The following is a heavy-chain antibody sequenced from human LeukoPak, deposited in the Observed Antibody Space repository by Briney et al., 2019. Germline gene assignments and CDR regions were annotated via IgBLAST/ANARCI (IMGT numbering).Heavy chain of an antibody. CDR1: GGTFSSYA. CDR3: ARSSKLPHQTTAWYWFDP. D-gene: IGHD4-17*01. CDR2: IIPIFGTA. V-gene: IGHV1-69*01. Sequence: SVKVSCKASGGTFSSYAISWVRQAPEQGLEWMGGIIPIFGTANYAQKFQGRVTITADESTSTAYMELSSLRSEDTAVYYCARSSKLPHQTTAWYWFDPWGQGTLVTVSS. J-gene: IGHJ5*02.